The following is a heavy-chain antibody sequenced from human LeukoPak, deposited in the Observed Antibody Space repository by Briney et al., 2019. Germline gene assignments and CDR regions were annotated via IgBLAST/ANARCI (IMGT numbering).Heavy chain of an antibody. CDR1: GFIFTNYA. D-gene: IGHD3-10*01. CDR2: ISSDGSNK. V-gene: IGHV3-30-3*01. J-gene: IGHJ4*02. CDR3: ATADARGSLGYY. Sequence: GGSLRLSCGASGFIFTNYAMHWVRQAPGKGLEWVAVISSDGSNKFYADSVKGRFTISRDNSSKTVYLQMNSLRLEDTAVYYCATADARGSLGYYWGQGTLVTVSS.